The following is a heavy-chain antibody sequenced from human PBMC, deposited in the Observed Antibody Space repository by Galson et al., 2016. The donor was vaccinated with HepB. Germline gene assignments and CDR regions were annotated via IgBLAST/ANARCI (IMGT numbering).Heavy chain of an antibody. Sequence: SVKVPCKASGGTFGTYAISWVRQAPGQGLDWMGGIIPIYGTTHYAQKFQGRVTMTADESTNTAYMELSSLRSEDTAVYYCAREREGAAGYYYYGMDVWGQGTPVTVSS. V-gene: IGHV1-69*13. J-gene: IGHJ6*02. D-gene: IGHD1-26*01. CDR1: GGTFGTYA. CDR2: IIPIYGTT. CDR3: AREREGAAGYYYYGMDV.